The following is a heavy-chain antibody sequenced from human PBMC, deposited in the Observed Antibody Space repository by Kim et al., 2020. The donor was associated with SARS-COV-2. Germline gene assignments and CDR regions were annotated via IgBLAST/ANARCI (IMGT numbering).Heavy chain of an antibody. Sequence: GGSLRLSCAASGFTFSSYTMSWVRQAPGKGLEWVSGVVGSDYTYYADSVKGRFTISRDNSKNTLFLQMNSLRAEDTALYFCAKDRIPDGEWDFDFWGQGTLVTVSS. CDR1: GFTFSSYT. CDR2: VVGSDYT. J-gene: IGHJ4*02. D-gene: IGHD3-10*01. V-gene: IGHV3-23*01. CDR3: AKDRIPDGEWDFDF.